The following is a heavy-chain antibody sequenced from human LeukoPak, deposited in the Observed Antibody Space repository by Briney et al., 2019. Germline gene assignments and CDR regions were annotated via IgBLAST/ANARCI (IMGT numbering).Heavy chain of an antibody. D-gene: IGHD2/OR15-2a*01. J-gene: IGHJ3*02. V-gene: IGHV4-59*01. Sequence: PSETLSLTCTVSGGSFGNYYWSWVRQPPGKGLGWIGYIYDSVTTNYNPSLKSRVTISVDMSKNHFYLKLSCVTAADTDVYDCARDFSAAFDIWGQGTMVTVSS. CDR2: IYDSVTT. CDR1: GGSFGNYY. CDR3: ARDFSAAFDI.